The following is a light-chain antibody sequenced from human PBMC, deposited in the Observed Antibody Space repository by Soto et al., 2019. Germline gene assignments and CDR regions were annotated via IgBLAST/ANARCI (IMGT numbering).Light chain of an antibody. V-gene: IGKV1-6*01. CDR3: LQDYDYPRT. Sequence: AIPMTQSPSSLSASVGDRVTITCRASQGIRDDVGWYQQRPGEAPRLLIYGTSNLQSGVPSRFSGSGSGTDFTLTISRLQPEDFATYYCLQDYDYPRTFGQGTKVEIK. CDR1: QGIRDD. J-gene: IGKJ1*01. CDR2: GTS.